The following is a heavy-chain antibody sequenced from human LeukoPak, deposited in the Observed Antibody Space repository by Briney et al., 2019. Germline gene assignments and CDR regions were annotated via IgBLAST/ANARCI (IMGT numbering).Heavy chain of an antibody. J-gene: IGHJ6*02. CDR3: ARGLAFGELSHYYGLDV. Sequence: QPGGSLRLSCAASGFTFSSYGMSWVRQTPGKGLEWVSAISAGGTITYYADSVKGRFTISRDNSKNTLSLQMNSLEAEGTAVYYCARGLAFGELSHYYGLDVRGQGTTVTVSS. CDR1: GFTFSSYG. V-gene: IGHV3-23*01. D-gene: IGHD3-10*01. CDR2: ISAGGTIT.